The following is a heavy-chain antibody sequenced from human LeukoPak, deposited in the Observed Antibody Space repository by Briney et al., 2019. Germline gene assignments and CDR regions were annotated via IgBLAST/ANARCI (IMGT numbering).Heavy chain of an antibody. Sequence: ASVKVSCKASGGTFSSYAISWVRQAPGQGLGWRGGIIPIFGTANYAQKFQGRVTITTYEATSTAYMELSSLRSEDTAVYYCARGTESGYSYGDFDYWGQGTLVTVSS. CDR1: GGTFSSYA. CDR2: IIPIFGTA. V-gene: IGHV1-69*05. J-gene: IGHJ4*02. CDR3: ARGTESGYSYGDFDY. D-gene: IGHD5-18*01.